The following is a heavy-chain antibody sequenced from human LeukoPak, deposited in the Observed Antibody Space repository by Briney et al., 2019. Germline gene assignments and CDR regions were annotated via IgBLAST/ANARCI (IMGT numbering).Heavy chain of an antibody. CDR2: ISSSSSYI. D-gene: IGHD6-13*01. CDR1: GFTFSSYS. V-gene: IGHV3-21*01. CDR3: ARDGGKEQLVPGDYYYYGMDV. J-gene: IGHJ6*02. Sequence: PGGSLRLSCAASGFTFSSYSMNWVRQAPGKGLEWVSSISSSSSYIYYADSVKGRFTISRDNAKNSLYLQMNSLRAEDTAVYYCARDGGKEQLVPGDYYYYGMDVWGQGTTVTVSS.